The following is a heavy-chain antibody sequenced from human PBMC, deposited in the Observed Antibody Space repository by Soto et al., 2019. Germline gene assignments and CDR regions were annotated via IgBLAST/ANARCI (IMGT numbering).Heavy chain of an antibody. J-gene: IGHJ4*02. CDR3: ARDISEGFF. Sequence: GGSLRLSCAASGFTFSSYAMSWVRQAPGKGLEWVSAITSSSNNTYYADSLKGRFTISRDNAKNSLYLQMNSLRAEDTAVYYCARDISEGFFWGQGTLVTVSS. V-gene: IGHV3-21*01. CDR1: GFTFSSYA. CDR2: ITSSSNNT. D-gene: IGHD3-10*01.